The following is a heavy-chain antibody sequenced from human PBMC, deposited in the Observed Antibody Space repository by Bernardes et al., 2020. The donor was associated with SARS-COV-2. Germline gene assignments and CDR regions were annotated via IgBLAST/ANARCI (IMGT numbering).Heavy chain of an antibody. Sequence: ASVKVSCKVSGYTLTELSMHWVRQAPGKGLEWMGGFDPEDGETIYAQKFQGRVTMTEDTSTDTAYMELSSLRSQDTAVYYCATVFSGLPSSGFDYWSQGTLVTIAS. CDR3: ATVFSGLPSSGFDY. CDR2: FDPEDGET. V-gene: IGHV1-24*01. J-gene: IGHJ4*02. D-gene: IGHD3-10*02. CDR1: GYTLTELS.